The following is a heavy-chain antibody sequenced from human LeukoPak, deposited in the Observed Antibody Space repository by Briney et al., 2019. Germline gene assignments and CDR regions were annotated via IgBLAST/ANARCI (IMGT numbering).Heavy chain of an antibody. CDR2: INHSGST. CDR3: ARGGYTDIVATISPPNFDY. CDR1: GGSFSGYY. J-gene: IGHJ4*02. D-gene: IGHD5-12*01. V-gene: IGHV4-34*01. Sequence: SETLSLTCAVYGGSFSGYYWSWIRQPPGKGLEWIGEINHSGSTNYNPSLKSRVTISVDTSKNQFSLKLSSVTAADTAVYYCARGGYTDIVATISPPNFDYWGQGTLATVSS.